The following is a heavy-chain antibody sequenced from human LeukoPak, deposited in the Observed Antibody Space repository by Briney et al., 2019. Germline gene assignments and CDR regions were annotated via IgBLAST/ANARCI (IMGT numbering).Heavy chain of an antibody. CDR1: GYTFTSYG. Sequence: ASVKVSCKASGYTFTSYGISWVRQAPGQGLEWMGWISAYNGNTNYAQKPQGRVTMTTDTSTSTAYMELRSLRSDDTAVYYCARLNFDWYHRALDYWGQGTLVTVSS. CDR2: ISAYNGNT. CDR3: ARLNFDWYHRALDY. J-gene: IGHJ4*02. V-gene: IGHV1-18*01. D-gene: IGHD3-9*01.